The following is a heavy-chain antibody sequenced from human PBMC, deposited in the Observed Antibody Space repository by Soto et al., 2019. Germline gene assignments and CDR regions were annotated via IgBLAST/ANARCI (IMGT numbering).Heavy chain of an antibody. D-gene: IGHD2-2*01. J-gene: IGHJ5*02. CDR3: NRPRRSCSSTSCYEGWFDP. CDR2: IRSKANSYAT. CDR1: GFTFSGSA. Sequence: EVQLVESGGGLVQPGGSLKLSCAASGFTFSGSAMHWVRQASGKGLEWVGRIRSKANSYATDYAASVKGRITITRDDSKNTAYLNMTSLTTEDTAVYYCNRPRRSCSSTSCYEGWFDPWGRGTLVTVSS. V-gene: IGHV3-73*01.